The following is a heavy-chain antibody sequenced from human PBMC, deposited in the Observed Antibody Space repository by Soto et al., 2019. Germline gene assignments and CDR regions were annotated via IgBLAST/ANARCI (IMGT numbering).Heavy chain of an antibody. Sequence: GGSLRLSCAASGFTFSSYSMNWVRQAPGKGLECISFISSSSSSIIYADSVKGRFTISRDNAKNSLYLQMNSLRVEDTAVYYCARGPGGGDWLIDYWGQGTLVTVSS. J-gene: IGHJ4*02. CDR3: ARGPGGGDWLIDY. CDR2: ISSSSSSI. CDR1: GFTFSSYS. D-gene: IGHD2-21*01. V-gene: IGHV3-48*01.